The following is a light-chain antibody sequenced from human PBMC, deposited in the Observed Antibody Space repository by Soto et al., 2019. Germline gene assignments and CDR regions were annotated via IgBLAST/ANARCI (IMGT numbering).Light chain of an antibody. CDR2: GAS. CDR1: QSVNNN. CDR3: QQYNNWPPIT. Sequence: EIVLAQSPCTLSLSPGERATLSCRASQSVNNNLAWYQQKLGQAPRVLIYGASTRATGIPARFSGSGSGTEFTLTISSLQSEDFAVYYCQQYNNWPPITFGQGTRLEI. V-gene: IGKV3-15*01. J-gene: IGKJ5*01.